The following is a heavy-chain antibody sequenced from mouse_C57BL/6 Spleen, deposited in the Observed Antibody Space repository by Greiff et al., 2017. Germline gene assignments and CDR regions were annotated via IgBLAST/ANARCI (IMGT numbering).Heavy chain of an antibody. D-gene: IGHD2-4*01. CDR3: ARVDYDGFAY. CDR1: GYSFTGYY. Sequence: VQLQQSGPELVKPGASVKISCKASGYSFTGYYMNWVKQSPEKSLEWIGEINPSTGGTTYNQKFKAKATLTVDKSSSTAYMQLKSLTSEDSAVYYCARVDYDGFAYWGQGTLVTVSA. CDR2: INPSTGGT. V-gene: IGHV1-42*01. J-gene: IGHJ3*01.